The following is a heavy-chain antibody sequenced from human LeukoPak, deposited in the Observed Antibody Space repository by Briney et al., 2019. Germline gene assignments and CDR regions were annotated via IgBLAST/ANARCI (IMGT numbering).Heavy chain of an antibody. CDR3: AREGSSWYYFDY. CDR1: GGTFSSYT. V-gene: IGHV1-69*04. D-gene: IGHD6-13*01. J-gene: IGHJ4*02. Sequence: ASVKVSCKASGGTFSSYTISWVRQAPGQGLEWMGRIIPILGIANYAQKFQGSVTITADKSTSTAYMELSSLRSEDTAVYYCAREGSSWYYFDYWGQGTLVTVSS. CDR2: IIPILGIA.